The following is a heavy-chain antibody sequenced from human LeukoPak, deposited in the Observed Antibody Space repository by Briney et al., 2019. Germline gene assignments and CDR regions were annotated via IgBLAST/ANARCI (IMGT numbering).Heavy chain of an antibody. D-gene: IGHD5-24*01. CDR3: ARDRYGDGFAHFDY. V-gene: IGHV1-2*02. J-gene: IGHJ4*02. CDR2: ITPSGGT. Sequence: ASVKVSCKASGYTFTGYYMHWVRQALGQGLEWMGWITPSGGTNYPQKFQGRVAITRDTSITTAYMDLSRLTSDDTAVYYCARDRYGDGFAHFDYWGQGALVTVSS. CDR1: GYTFTGYY.